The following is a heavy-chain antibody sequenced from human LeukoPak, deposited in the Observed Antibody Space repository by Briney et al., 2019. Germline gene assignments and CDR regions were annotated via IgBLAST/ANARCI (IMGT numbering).Heavy chain of an antibody. V-gene: IGHV3-9*01. D-gene: IGHD1-26*01. CDR3: AKDMGYSGNYRTPDY. Sequence: PGRSLRLSCAASGFTFDDYAMHRVRQAPGKGLEWVSGISWNSGSMGYADSVKGRFTISRDNAKNSLYLQMNSLRAEDTALYYCAKDMGYSGNYRTPDYWGQGTLVTVSS. CDR1: GFTFDDYA. CDR2: ISWNSGSM. J-gene: IGHJ4*02.